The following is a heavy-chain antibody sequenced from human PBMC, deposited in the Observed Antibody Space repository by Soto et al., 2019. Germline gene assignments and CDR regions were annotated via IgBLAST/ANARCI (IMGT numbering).Heavy chain of an antibody. CDR2: ISYDGSNK. CDR1: GFTFSSYG. Sequence: GGSLRLSCAASGFTFSSYGMHWVRQAPGKGLEWVAVISYDGSNKYYADSVKGRFTISRDNSKNTLYLQMNSLRAEDTAVYYCAKPPGGWELLQYFDYWGQGTLVTVSS. D-gene: IGHD1-26*01. J-gene: IGHJ4*02. CDR3: AKPPGGWELLQYFDY. V-gene: IGHV3-30*18.